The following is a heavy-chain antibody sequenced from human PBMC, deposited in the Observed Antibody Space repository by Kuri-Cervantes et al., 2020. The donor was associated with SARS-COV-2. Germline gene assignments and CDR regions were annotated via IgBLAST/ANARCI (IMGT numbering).Heavy chain of an antibody. CDR3: AKPHYSKAYYYYGMDV. V-gene: IGHV3-30*18. J-gene: IGHJ6*02. CDR2: ISYDGKNK. CDR1: GFNFSRTD. D-gene: IGHD4-11*01. Sequence: GGSLRLSCAASGFNFSRTDMHWVRQAPGKGLEWVAFISYDGKNKKCIASGKGRFTISRDNSQNTLYLQMKSLTSEDTAIYYCAKPHYSKAYYYYGMDVWGQGTTVTVSS.